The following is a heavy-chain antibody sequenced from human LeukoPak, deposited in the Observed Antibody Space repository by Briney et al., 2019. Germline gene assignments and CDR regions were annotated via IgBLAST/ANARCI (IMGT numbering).Heavy chain of an antibody. CDR3: ASIAVAGPYYYYYMDV. CDR1: GFTFSDYY. D-gene: IGHD6-19*01. Sequence: GGSLRLSCAASGFTFSDYYMSWVRQAPGKGLEWVANIKQDGSEKYYVDSVKGRFTISRDNAKNSLYLQMNSLRAEDTAVYYCASIAVAGPYYYYYMDVWGKGTTVTVSS. J-gene: IGHJ6*03. CDR2: IKQDGSEK. V-gene: IGHV3-7*01.